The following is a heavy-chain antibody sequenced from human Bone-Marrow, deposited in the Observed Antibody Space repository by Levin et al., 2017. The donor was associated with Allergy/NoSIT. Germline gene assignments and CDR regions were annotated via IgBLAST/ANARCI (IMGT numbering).Heavy chain of an antibody. CDR3: ARDPAPGGYCTESSCPGPNWFGP. CDR2: ISSGSSYI. V-gene: IGHV3-11*05. CDR1: GFTFSDYY. J-gene: IGHJ5*02. Sequence: GESLKISCAASGFTFSDYYMSWIRQAPGKGLEWVSYISSGSSYINYADSVQGRFTTSRDNAKSSLYLQMNSLRAEDTAMYYCARDPAPGGYCTESSCPGPNWFGPWGQGTLVTVSS. D-gene: IGHD2-8*02.